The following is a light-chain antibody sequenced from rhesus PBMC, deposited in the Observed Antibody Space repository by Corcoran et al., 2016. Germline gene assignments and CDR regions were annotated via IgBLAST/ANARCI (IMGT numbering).Light chain of an antibody. Sequence: DIQMTQSPSSLSASVGDRVTITCRASQGISNYLSWYQQKPGKTPKPLIYYASRLETGVPSRFIGSRTGTDYNLTISRLKPEDIATYYCQQYNHSPLTFGGGTNVEIK. CDR2: YAS. CDR3: QQYNHSPLT. V-gene: IGKV1-66*01. CDR1: QGISNY. J-gene: IGKJ4*01.